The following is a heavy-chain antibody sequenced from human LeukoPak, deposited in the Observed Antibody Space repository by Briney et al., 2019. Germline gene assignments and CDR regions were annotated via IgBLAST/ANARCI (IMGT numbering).Heavy chain of an antibody. D-gene: IGHD6-6*01. J-gene: IGHJ4*02. V-gene: IGHV3-48*01. CDR2: ISPSSSTI. CDR1: GFTFSNKS. Sequence: GGSLRLSSAASGFTFSNKSMNWVRQAPGKGLEWVSYISPSSSTIYYADSVKGRFTISRDNAKNSLSLQMNSLRAEDTAVYYCASSSSLGNWGQGTLVTVSS. CDR3: ASSSSLGN.